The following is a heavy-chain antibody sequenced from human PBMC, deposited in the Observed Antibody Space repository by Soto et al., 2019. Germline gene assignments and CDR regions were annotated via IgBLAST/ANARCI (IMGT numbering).Heavy chain of an antibody. V-gene: IGHV1-69*01. J-gene: IGHJ5*02. D-gene: IGHD3-22*01. CDR1: GGTFSSYA. CDR3: ARAGGGAYYYDSSGYPLGWFDP. CDR2: IIPIFGTA. Sequence: QVQLVQSGAEVKKPGSSVKVSCKASGGTFSSYAISWVRQAPGQGLEWMGGIIPIFGTANYAQKFQGRVTITSDESTSTAYMELSRLRSEDTAVYYCARAGGGAYYYDSSGYPLGWFDPWGQGTLVTVSS.